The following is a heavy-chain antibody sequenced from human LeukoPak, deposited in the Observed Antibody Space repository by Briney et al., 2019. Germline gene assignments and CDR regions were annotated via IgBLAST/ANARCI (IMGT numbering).Heavy chain of an antibody. D-gene: IGHD5-18*01. V-gene: IGHV4-59*08. Sequence: PSETLSLTCTVSGDSISGYYWSWIRQSPGKGLEWIANIYYSGTTNYNPSLKSRVTISVDTSKNQFSLKLSSVTAADTAVYYCARQIYSYGYVDYWGQGTLVTVSS. J-gene: IGHJ4*02. CDR3: ARQIYSYGYVDY. CDR1: GDSISGYY. CDR2: IYYSGTT.